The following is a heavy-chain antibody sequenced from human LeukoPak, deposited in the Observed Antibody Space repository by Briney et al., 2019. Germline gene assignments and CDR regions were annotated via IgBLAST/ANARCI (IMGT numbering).Heavy chain of an antibody. J-gene: IGHJ5*02. V-gene: IGHV4-30-2*01. D-gene: IGHD3-10*01. CDR3: ARLLWFGELSSWFDP. CDR1: GGSISSGGYS. Sequence: SETLSLTCAVSGGSISSGGYSWSWIRQPPGKGLEWIGYIYHSGSTYYNPSLKSRVTISVDRSKNQFSLKLSSLTAADTAVYYCARLLWFGELSSWFDPWGQGTLVTVSS. CDR2: IYHSGST.